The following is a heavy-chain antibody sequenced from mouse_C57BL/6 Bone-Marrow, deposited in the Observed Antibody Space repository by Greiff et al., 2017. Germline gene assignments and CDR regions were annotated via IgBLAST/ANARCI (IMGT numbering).Heavy chain of an antibody. D-gene: IGHD1-1*01. CDR1: GFNIKDYY. V-gene: IGHV14-2*01. J-gene: IGHJ4*01. CDR2: IDPEDGET. CDR3: ARRNYEAMDY. Sequence: VQLQQSGAELVKPGASVKLSCTASGFNIKDYYMHWVKQRTEQGLEWIGRIDPEDGETKYAPKFPGKATITADTSSNTAYLQLSSLTSEDTAVYYCARRNYEAMDYWGQGTSVTVSS.